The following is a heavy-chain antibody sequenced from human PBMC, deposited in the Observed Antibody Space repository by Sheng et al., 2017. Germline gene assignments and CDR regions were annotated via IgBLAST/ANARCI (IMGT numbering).Heavy chain of an antibody. D-gene: IGHD3-22*01. V-gene: IGHV4-34*01. Sequence: QVQLQQWGAGLLKPSETLSLTCAVYGGSFSGYYWSWIRQPPGKGLEWIGEINHSGSTNYNPSLKSRVTISVDTSKNQFSLKLSSVTAADTAVYYCARSGLGYYDSSGYYYTAYHFDYWGQGTLVTVSS. CDR2: INHSGST. CDR3: ARSGLGYYDSSGYYYTAYHFDY. CDR1: GGSFSGYY. J-gene: IGHJ4*02.